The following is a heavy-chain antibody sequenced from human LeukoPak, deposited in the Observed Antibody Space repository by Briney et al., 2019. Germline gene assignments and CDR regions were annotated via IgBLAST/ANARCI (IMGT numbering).Heavy chain of an antibody. J-gene: IGHJ4*02. D-gene: IGHD5-12*01. CDR3: ARMTDIVATITFDC. CDR1: GGSIGSGDFY. V-gene: IGHV4-30-4*01. CDR2: IYNSGST. Sequence: SETLSLTCSVSGGSIGSGDFYWSWIRQPPGKGLEWIGCIYNSGSTFYNPSLKSRVTISVDTSKNQFSLKLNSVTAADTAVYYCARMTDIVATITFDCWGQGTLVTVSS.